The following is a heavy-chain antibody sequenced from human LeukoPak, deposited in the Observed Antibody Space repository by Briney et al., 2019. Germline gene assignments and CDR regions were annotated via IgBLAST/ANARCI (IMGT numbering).Heavy chain of an antibody. J-gene: IGHJ4*02. Sequence: SETLSLTCTVSGAYISSNYWNWIRQPPGKGLEWIGSMYYSGSMNYNPSLKSRVTISVDTSKSQFSLKLSSVTAADTAVYYCARQGYCSGGACFPYFFDYWGQGTLVTVSS. D-gene: IGHD2-15*01. CDR1: GAYISSNY. CDR3: ARQGYCSGGACFPYFFDY. CDR2: MYYSGSM. V-gene: IGHV4-59*08.